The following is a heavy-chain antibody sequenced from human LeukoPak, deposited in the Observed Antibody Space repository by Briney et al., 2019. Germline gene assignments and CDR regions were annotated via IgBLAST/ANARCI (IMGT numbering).Heavy chain of an antibody. CDR3: AKSPGRYCSGGSCYSY. D-gene: IGHD2-15*01. J-gene: IGHJ4*02. Sequence: GGSLRLSCAASGFTFSTYDMLWVRQAPGKGLEWVAVISYDGSNKYYADSVKGRFTISRDNSKNTPYLQLNSLRAEDTAVYYCAKSPGRYCSGGSCYSYWGQGTLVTVSS. CDR2: ISYDGSNK. V-gene: IGHV3-30*18. CDR1: GFTFSTYD.